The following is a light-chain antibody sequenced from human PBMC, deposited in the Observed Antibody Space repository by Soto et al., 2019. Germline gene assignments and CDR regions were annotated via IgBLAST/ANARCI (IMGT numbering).Light chain of an antibody. CDR3: SSTDSSGNHRV. CDR1: ALPKKY. Sequence: SYELTQPPSVSVSPGQTARITCSGDALPKKYAYWYQLKSGQAPVLVIYEDSKRPSGIPESFSGSSSGTMATLTISGAEVEDAADYYCSSTDSSGNHRVFGGGTKLTVL. J-gene: IGLJ2*01. CDR2: EDS. V-gene: IGLV3-10*01.